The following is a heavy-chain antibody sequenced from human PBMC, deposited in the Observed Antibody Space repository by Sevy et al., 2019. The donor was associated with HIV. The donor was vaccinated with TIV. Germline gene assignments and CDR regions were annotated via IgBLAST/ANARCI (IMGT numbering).Heavy chain of an antibody. J-gene: IGHJ4*02. D-gene: IGHD5-18*01. CDR2: LSGSGDNA. Sequence: GGSLRLSCAASGFTFRNYALGWVRQAPGKGLEWVSALSGSGDNAYYAYYVKGRFTISRDNSKNTLNLQMKSRGADDTAMYYCAKDIEGAYTYGYDSANFDYWGQVTLVTVS. CDR1: GFTFRNYA. CDR3: AKDIEGAYTYGYDSANFDY. V-gene: IGHV3-23*01.